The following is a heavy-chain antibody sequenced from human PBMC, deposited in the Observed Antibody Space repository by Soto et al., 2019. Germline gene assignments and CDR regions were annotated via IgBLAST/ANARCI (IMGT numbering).Heavy chain of an antibody. V-gene: IGHV3-21*01. CDR1: GFTFSSYA. CDR2: ISSSSSYI. J-gene: IGHJ4*02. CDR3: ARDGVYGSLSY. Sequence: GWSLRLSCAASGFTFSSYAMSWVRQAPGKGLEWVSSISSSSSYIYYADSVKGRFTISRDNAKNSLYLQMNSLRAGDTAVYYCARDGVYGSLSYWGQGTLVTVSS. D-gene: IGHD2-8*01.